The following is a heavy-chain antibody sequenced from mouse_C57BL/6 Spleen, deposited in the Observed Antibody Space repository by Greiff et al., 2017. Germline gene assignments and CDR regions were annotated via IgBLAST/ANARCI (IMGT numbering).Heavy chain of an antibody. CDR1: GYTFTSYW. V-gene: IGHV1-64*01. Sequence: QVQLQQPGAELVKPGASVKLSCKASGYTFTSYWMHWVKQRPGQGLEWIGMIHPSSGSTNYNEKFKSKATLTVDKSSSTAYMQLSSLTSEDSAVYYCARGGYYDGGYLDDWGTGTTVTVSA. CDR3: ARGGYYDGGYLDD. J-gene: IGHJ1*03. D-gene: IGHD1-1*01. CDR2: IHPSSGST.